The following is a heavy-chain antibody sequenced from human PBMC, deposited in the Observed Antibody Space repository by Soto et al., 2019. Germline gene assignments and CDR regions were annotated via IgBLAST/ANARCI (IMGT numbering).Heavy chain of an antibody. CDR2: IYSSATT. CDR1: GGSISTGGYY. Sequence: QVQLQESGPGLVKPSQTLSLTCTVSGGSISTGGYYWSWIRQHPGKGLEWIGYIYSSATTYYNPSPETRVTISVDTSKNQFSLKLSSVTVADTAVYYCARDPAPWGQGALVTVSS. V-gene: IGHV4-31*03. J-gene: IGHJ5*02. CDR3: ARDPAP.